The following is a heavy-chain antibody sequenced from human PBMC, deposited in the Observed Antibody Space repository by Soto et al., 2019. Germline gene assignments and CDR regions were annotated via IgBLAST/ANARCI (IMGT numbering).Heavy chain of an antibody. V-gene: IGHV1-69*05. Sequence: SVKVSCKASGGTFAISVFNWVRQAPGQGLEWMGGIISIFGTANYAQKFQGRVTMTRDTSMSTAYMELSSLQSEDTAVYYCARGIKYGDYSRWFDSWGPGTLVTVSS. J-gene: IGHJ5*01. D-gene: IGHD4-17*01. CDR2: IISIFGTA. CDR1: GGTFAISV. CDR3: ARGIKYGDYSRWFDS.